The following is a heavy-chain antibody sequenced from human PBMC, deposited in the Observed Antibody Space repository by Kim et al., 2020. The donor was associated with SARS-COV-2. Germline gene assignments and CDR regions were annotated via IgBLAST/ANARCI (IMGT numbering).Heavy chain of an antibody. V-gene: IGHV3-48*01. CDR1: GFTFSSYS. D-gene: IGHD2-15*01. CDR2: ISRNSDHI. J-gene: IGHJ5*02. Sequence: GGSLRLSCAASGFTFSSYSMNWVRQAPGKGLEWVSYISRNSDHIFYGDSVKGRFTISRDNDKKLLFLQMNNLRVEDTAVYFCVKIGGGYSGNYWFDPWGQGTRVTVSS. CDR3: VKIGGGYSGNYWFDP.